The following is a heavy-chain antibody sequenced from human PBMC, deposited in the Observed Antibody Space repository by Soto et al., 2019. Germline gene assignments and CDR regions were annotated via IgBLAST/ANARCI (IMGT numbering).Heavy chain of an antibody. CDR1: GFTFSSYG. CDR3: ARDLNKQQLVRPKGDEFDY. D-gene: IGHD6-13*01. Sequence: GGSLRLSCAASGFTFSSYGMHWVRQAPGKGLEWVAVIWYDGSNKYYADSVKGRFTISRDNSKNTLYLQMNSLRAEDTAVYYCARDLNKQQLVRPKGDEFDYWGQGTLVTVSS. CDR2: IWYDGSNK. V-gene: IGHV3-33*01. J-gene: IGHJ4*02.